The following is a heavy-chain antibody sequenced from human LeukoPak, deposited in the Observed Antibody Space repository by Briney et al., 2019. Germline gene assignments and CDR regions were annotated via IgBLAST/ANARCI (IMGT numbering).Heavy chain of an antibody. D-gene: IGHD1-26*01. V-gene: IGHV3-30*04. J-gene: IGHJ3*02. Sequence: GGSLRLSCAASGFTFSSYAMHWVRQAPGKGLEWVAVISYDGSNKYYADSVKGRFTISRDNSKNTLCLQMNSLRAEDTAVYYCGRARGGNYLAAFDIWGQGTMVTVSS. CDR3: GRARGGNYLAAFDI. CDR2: ISYDGSNK. CDR1: GFTFSSYA.